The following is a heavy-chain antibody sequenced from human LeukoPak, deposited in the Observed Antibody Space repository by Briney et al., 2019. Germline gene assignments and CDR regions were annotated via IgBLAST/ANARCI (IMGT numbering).Heavy chain of an antibody. D-gene: IGHD2-21*01. CDR2: ISSSGSTI. Sequence: GGSLRLSCAASGFTFSSYEMNWVRQAPGKGLEWVSYISSSGSTIYYADSVKGRFTISRDNAQNSLYLQMNSLRAEDTAVYYCARGSRRYCDYWGQGTLVTVSS. CDR3: ARGSRRYCDY. V-gene: IGHV3-48*03. J-gene: IGHJ4*02. CDR1: GFTFSSYE.